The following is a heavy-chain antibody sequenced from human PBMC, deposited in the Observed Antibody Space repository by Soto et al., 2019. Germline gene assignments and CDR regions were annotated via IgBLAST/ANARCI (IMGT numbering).Heavy chain of an antibody. V-gene: IGHV4-34*01. Sequence: PSETLSLTCAVYGGSFSGYYWSWIRQPPGKGLEWIGEINHSGSTNYNTSLKSRVTISVDTSKNQFSLKLSFVTAADTAVYYCASLGTQDIVVVPAGDFDYWGQETLVTVSS. CDR3: ASLGTQDIVVVPAGDFDY. D-gene: IGHD2-2*01. J-gene: IGHJ4*02. CDR1: GGSFSGYY. CDR2: INHSGST.